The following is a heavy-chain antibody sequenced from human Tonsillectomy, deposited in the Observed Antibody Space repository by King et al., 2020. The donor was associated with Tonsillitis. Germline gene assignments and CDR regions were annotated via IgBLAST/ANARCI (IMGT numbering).Heavy chain of an antibody. D-gene: IGHD4-17*01. CDR3: ARARFYGYPSLNSPRPYYFDY. CDR1: GFTFSRYW. CDR2: IKQDGGEK. J-gene: IGHJ4*02. Sequence: VQLVESGGGLVQPGGSLRLSCAASGFTFSRYWMSWVRQAPGKGLEWVAHIKQDGGEKYYVDSVRGRFTISRDNAKNSLYLQMNSLRAEDTAVYYCARARFYGYPSLNSPRPYYFDYWGQGTLVTVSS. V-gene: IGHV3-7*03.